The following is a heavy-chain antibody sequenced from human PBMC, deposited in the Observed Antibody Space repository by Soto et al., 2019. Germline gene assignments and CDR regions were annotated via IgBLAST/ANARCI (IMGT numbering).Heavy chain of an antibody. CDR3: AIGQVVAAQH. V-gene: IGHV4-30-2*01. D-gene: IGHD2-15*01. Sequence: QLQLQESGSGLVKPSQTLSLTCAVSGGSISSGGYSWSWIRQPPGKGLEWIGYIYQSGSTDYNPSLKSRVTTSVDRSKEQFSLELIYVTAADTAVYDCAIGQVVAAQHWGQGNLVTVSS. CDR2: IYQSGST. J-gene: IGHJ4*02. CDR1: GGSISSGGYS.